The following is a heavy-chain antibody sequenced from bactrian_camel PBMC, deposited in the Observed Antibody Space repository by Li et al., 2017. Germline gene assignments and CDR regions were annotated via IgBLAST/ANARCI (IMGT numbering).Heavy chain of an antibody. J-gene: IGHJ4*01. CDR3: AESPRRLYRGDWADLGQYNY. Sequence: VQLVESGGGSVQAGGSLRLSCAASGYRYSPNCMGWFRQAPGKEREGVASISVRDGSVYIADSLKDRVSIFYDNARNTLSLHMDDLKTEDTAMYYCAESPRRLYRGDWADLGQYNYWGQGTQVTVS. CDR1: GYRYSPNC. D-gene: IGHD1*01. V-gene: IGHV3S54*01. CDR2: ISVRDGSV.